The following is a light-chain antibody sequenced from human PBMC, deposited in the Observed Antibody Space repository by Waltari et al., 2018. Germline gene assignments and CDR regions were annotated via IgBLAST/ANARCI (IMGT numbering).Light chain of an antibody. Sequence: EIELSQSPGPLSLSPGERATLSSRASQSVRNSYLAWYQKQPEQDPRLLIFRASSRATGIPDRFSVSGSGTDFTLTISILDPEDFAVYYCQQYGSSPPRVTFGPGTKVDIK. V-gene: IGKV3-20*01. CDR2: RAS. J-gene: IGKJ3*01. CDR1: QSVRNSY. CDR3: QQYGSSPPRVT.